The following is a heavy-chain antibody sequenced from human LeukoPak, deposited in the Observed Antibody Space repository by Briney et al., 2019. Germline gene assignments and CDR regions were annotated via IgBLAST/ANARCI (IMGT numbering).Heavy chain of an antibody. D-gene: IGHD6-13*01. J-gene: IGHJ4*02. CDR3: AKAHSISWPYAFDS. Sequence: GGSLRLSCAASGFTFSNYAMAWVRQAPGKGLEWVSTISGNGGRTYSADSVQGRFTISRDNSKNTVYLQMDNLRAEDSAMYYCAKAHSISWPYAFDSWGQGTLVTVSS. CDR1: GFTFSNYA. V-gene: IGHV3-23*01. CDR2: ISGNGGRT.